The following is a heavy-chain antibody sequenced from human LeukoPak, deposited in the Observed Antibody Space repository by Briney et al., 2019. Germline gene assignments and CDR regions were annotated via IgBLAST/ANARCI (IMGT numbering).Heavy chain of an antibody. CDR1: GGSLSGYY. Sequence: SETLSLTCAVYGGSLSGYYWSWSRQPPGKGLEWMWEISHSESSNYNPALRSRVTISVDTSKNQFSLKLSSVTAAATAVYYCARVGRHYDSSGYYFLDYWGQGTLVTVSS. J-gene: IGHJ4*02. V-gene: IGHV4-34*01. CDR2: ISHSESS. CDR3: ARVGRHYDSSGYYFLDY. D-gene: IGHD3-22*01.